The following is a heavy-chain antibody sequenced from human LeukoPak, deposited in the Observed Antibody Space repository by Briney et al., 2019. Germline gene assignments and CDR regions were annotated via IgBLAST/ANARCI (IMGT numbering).Heavy chain of an antibody. CDR3: ARESSGWRCLQVRGNWIDP. CDR1: GFSISSGSYY. Sequence: PSQTLSLTCTVSGFSISSGSYYRRWLRQPVGKGLEWIGRRYISGCTIFNPSLKSRITISADNSKNQCSLKLSSVTAADTAVYYCARESSGWRCLQVRGNWIDPWGQGTLVTVSS. CDR2: RYISGCT. D-gene: IGHD6-19*01. V-gene: IGHV4-61*02. J-gene: IGHJ5*02.